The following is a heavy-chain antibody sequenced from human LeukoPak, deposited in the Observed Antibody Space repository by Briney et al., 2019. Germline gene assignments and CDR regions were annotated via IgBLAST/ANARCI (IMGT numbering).Heavy chain of an antibody. CDR2: TSDRGDYT. CDR1: GLTFTSYS. Sequence: GGSLRLSCAASGLTFTSYSMSWVRQAPGKGLEWVSGTSDRGDYTYYADSVKSRFTISRDNSKNTLYLQMNSLRAEDTALYFCAKKAQYNGNYPLDYWGQGTLVTVSS. V-gene: IGHV3-23*01. CDR3: AKKAQYNGNYPLDY. D-gene: IGHD1-26*01. J-gene: IGHJ4*02.